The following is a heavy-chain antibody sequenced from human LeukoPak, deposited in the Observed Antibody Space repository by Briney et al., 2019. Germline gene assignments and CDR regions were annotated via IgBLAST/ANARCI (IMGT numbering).Heavy chain of an antibody. J-gene: IGHJ4*02. CDR3: ARVLSSSRIDY. D-gene: IGHD6-6*01. V-gene: IGHV3-30-3*01. Sequence: GRSLRLSCAASGFTFSSYAMHWVRQAPGKGLERVAVISYDGSNKYYADSVKGRFTISRDNSKNTLYLQMNSLRAEDTAVYYCARVLSSSRIDYWGQGTLVTVSS. CDR1: GFTFSSYA. CDR2: ISYDGSNK.